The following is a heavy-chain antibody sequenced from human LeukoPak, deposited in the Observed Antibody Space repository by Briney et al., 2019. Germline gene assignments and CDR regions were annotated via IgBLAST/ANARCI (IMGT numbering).Heavy chain of an antibody. Sequence: SETLSLTCTASGGFISSYYWSWIRQPPGKGLEWIGYIYYSGSTNYNPSLKSRVTISVDTSKNQFSLKLSSVTAADTAVYYCARASISSPNTAMVDFDYWGQGTLSPSPQ. CDR3: ARASISSPNTAMVDFDY. CDR1: GGFISSYY. V-gene: IGHV4-59*01. CDR2: IYYSGST. D-gene: IGHD5-18*01. J-gene: IGHJ4*02.